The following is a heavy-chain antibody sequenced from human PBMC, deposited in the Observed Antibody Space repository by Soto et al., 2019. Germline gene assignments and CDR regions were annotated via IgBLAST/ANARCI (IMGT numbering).Heavy chain of an antibody. CDR1: EFTFSSFE. J-gene: IGHJ4*02. V-gene: IGHV3-48*03. CDR2: ISESGTTI. CDR3: VRFGGAAAGPGDY. D-gene: IGHD6-13*01. Sequence: PGGSLRLSCVASEFTFSSFEMNWVRQAPGKGLEWVSHISESGTTIYYTDSVKGRFTISRDNAKKSLYLQMNSPRVEDTGVYYCVRFGGAAAGPGDYWGQGTLVTVSS.